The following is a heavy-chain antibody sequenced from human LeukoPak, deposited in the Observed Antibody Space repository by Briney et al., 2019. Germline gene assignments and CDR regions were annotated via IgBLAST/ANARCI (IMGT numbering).Heavy chain of an antibody. J-gene: IGHJ4*02. V-gene: IGHV4-39*01. D-gene: IGHD5-12*01. Sequence: SETLSLTCTVSGGSISSSSSYWGWIRQPPGKGLEWIGSMYYSGSTYYNPSLKSRVTISVDTSKNQFSLKLSSVTAADTAVYYCAAQYSGYVRLDYWGQGTLVTVSS. CDR2: MYYSGST. CDR3: AAQYSGYVRLDY. CDR1: GGSISSSSSY.